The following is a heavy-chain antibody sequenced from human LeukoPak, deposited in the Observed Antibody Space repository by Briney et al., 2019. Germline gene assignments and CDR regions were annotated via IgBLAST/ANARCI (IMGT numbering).Heavy chain of an antibody. CDR3: ARGVRPCSSTSCYGVDY. V-gene: IGHV1-8*03. Sequence: VRQXXXQGXXXXXXXXXNIGNTGYAQKFQGRVTINRNTSIRTAYMEMSSLRYEDTAVYYCARGVRPCSSTSCYGVDYWGQGTLVTVSS. CDR2: XXXNIGNT. D-gene: IGHD2-2*01. J-gene: IGHJ4*02.